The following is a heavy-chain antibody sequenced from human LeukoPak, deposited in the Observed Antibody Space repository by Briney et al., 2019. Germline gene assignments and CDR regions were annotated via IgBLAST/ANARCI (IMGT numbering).Heavy chain of an antibody. CDR2: INHSGST. CDR3: AREGDGYSNYFDY. J-gene: IGHJ4*02. Sequence: PSETLSLTCTVSGGSISSYYWSWIRQPPGKGLEWIGEINHSGSTNYNPSLKSRVTISVDTSKSQFSLKLSSVTAADTAVYYCAREGDGYSNYFDYWGQGTLVTVSS. CDR1: GGSISSYY. D-gene: IGHD5-24*01. V-gene: IGHV4-34*01.